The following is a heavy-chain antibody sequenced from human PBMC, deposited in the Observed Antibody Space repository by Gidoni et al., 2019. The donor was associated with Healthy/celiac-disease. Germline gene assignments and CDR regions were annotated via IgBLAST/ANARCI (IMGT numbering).Heavy chain of an antibody. J-gene: IGHJ3*02. CDR3: ARPPRKNFAVAGGGDAFDI. V-gene: IGHV3-30*04. Sequence: QVQLVESGGGVVQPGRSLSLSCAASGFTFRSYAMHWVRQAPGKGLEWVAVISYDGSNKYYADSVKGRFTISRDNSKNTLYLQMNSLRAEDTAVYYCARPPRKNFAVAGGGDAFDIWGQGTMVTVSS. CDR1: GFTFRSYA. CDR2: ISYDGSNK. D-gene: IGHD6-19*01.